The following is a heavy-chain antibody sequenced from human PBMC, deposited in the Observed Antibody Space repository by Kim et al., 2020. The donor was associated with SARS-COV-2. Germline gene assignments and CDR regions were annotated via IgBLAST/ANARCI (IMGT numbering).Heavy chain of an antibody. J-gene: IGHJ6*01. CDR1: GFTFSSYS. CDR3: AGDINYGSGRSDRYYYY. V-gene: IGHV3-21*01. D-gene: IGHD3-10*01. Sequence: GVSLRLSCAASGFTFSSYSMNWVRQAPGKGLEWVSSISSSSSYIYYADSMKGRFTTSRDNAKNPQYLQMNSMRAEDTAVYYCAGDINYGSGRSDRYYYY. CDR2: ISSSSSYI.